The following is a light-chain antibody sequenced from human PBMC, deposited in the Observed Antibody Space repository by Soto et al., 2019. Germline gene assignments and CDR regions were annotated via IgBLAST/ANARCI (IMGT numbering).Light chain of an antibody. J-gene: IGLJ1*01. V-gene: IGLV2-23*02. CDR3: CSFAGSGYV. Sequence: QSVLTQPASVSGSPGQSITISCSGTTSDVGTVSWYQHHPGKAPKLMIHEVTKRPSGVSDRFSGSKSGNSASLTISGLQAEDEADYFCCSFAGSGYVFGTGTKVTVL. CDR2: EVT. CDR1: TSDVGT.